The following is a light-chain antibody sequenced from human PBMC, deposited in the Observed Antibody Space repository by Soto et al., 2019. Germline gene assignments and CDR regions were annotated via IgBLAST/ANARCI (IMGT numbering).Light chain of an antibody. CDR1: SSNIGAGYD. CDR2: GNS. J-gene: IGLJ2*01. CDR3: QSYDSSLSGPVV. V-gene: IGLV1-40*01. Sequence: QSVLTQPPSVSGAPGQRGTISCTGSSSNIGAGYDVHWYQQLPGTAPKLLIYGNSNRPSGVPDRFSGSKSGTSASLAITGLQAEDEADYYCQSYDSSLSGPVVFGGGTKVTVL.